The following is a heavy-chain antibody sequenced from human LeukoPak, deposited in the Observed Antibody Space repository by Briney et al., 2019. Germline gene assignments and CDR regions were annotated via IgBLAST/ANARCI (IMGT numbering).Heavy chain of an antibody. D-gene: IGHD1-1*01. CDR1: GGSFSGYY. J-gene: IGHJ4*02. V-gene: IGHV4-34*01. CDR2: INHSGST. CDR3: ARKGRYRTYYFDY. Sequence: PSETLSLTCAVYGGSFSGYYWSWIRQPPGKGLEWIGEINHSGSTNYNPSLKSRVTIPVDTSKNQFSLKLSSVTAADTAVYYCARKGRYRTYYFDYWGQGTLVTVSS.